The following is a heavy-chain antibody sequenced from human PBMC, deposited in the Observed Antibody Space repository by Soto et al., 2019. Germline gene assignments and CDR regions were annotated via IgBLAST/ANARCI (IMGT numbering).Heavy chain of an antibody. Sequence: QAQLVQSGAEVKKPGSSVKVSCKASGGTFSSYTISWVRQAPGQGLEWMGRIIPILGIANYAQKFQGRVTITADKSTSTAYMELSSLRSEDTDVYYCARDFSIWRFDPWGQGTLVTVSS. CDR3: ARDFSIWRFDP. CDR2: IIPILGIA. J-gene: IGHJ5*02. V-gene: IGHV1-69*08. D-gene: IGHD3-3*01. CDR1: GGTFSSYT.